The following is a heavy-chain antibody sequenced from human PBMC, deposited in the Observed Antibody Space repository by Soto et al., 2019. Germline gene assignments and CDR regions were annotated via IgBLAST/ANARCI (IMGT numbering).Heavy chain of an antibody. D-gene: IGHD6-13*01. CDR1: GGTFSSYA. CDR3: AREGVISDDAFDI. V-gene: IGHV1-69*13. Sequence: SVKVSCKASGGTFSSYAISWVRQAPGQGLEWMGGIIPIFGTANYAQKFQGRVTITADESTSTAYMELSSLRSEDTAVYYCAREGVISDDAFDIWGQGTMVPVSS. CDR2: IIPIFGTA. J-gene: IGHJ3*02.